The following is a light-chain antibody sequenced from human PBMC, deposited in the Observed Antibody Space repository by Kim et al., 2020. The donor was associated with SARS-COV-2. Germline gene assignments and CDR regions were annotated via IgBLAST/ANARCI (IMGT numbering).Light chain of an antibody. Sequence: QSALTQPASVSGSPGQSITISCTGTSSDVGTYNYVSWYQQHTGKAPKLMIYDVSKRPSGVSNLFSGSKSGNTASLTVSGLQAEDEADYYCSSYTSSSTLVFGGGTQLTVL. V-gene: IGLV2-14*01. CDR1: SSDVGTYNY. J-gene: IGLJ3*02. CDR3: SSYTSSSTLV. CDR2: DVS.